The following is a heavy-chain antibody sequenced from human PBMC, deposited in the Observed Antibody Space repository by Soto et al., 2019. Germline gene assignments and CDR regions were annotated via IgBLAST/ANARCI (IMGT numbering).Heavy chain of an antibody. CDR1: GGSISSYY. J-gene: IGHJ4*02. Sequence: SETLSLTCTVSGGSISSYYWSWIRQPPGKGLEWIGYIYYSGSTNYNPSLKSRVTISVDTSKNQFSLKLSSVTAADTAVYYCARAGIYYDYVLGNYRPRYYFDYRGQGTLVTVSA. D-gene: IGHD3-16*02. V-gene: IGHV4-59*01. CDR2: IYYSGST. CDR3: ARAGIYYDYVLGNYRPRYYFDY.